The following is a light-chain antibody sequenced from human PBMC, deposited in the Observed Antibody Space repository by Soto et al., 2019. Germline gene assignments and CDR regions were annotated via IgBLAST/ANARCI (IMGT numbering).Light chain of an antibody. Sequence: QSALTQPASVSASPGRPIAVSCTGTDSDIGGYDHVSWYQQHPGKAPKLLIYDVTNRPSGVSSRFSGSKDGRTASLTISGLQTEDEADYYCSSHTSSTALVFGTGTKLTVL. V-gene: IGLV2-14*03. CDR1: DSDIGGYDH. CDR3: SSHTSSTALV. J-gene: IGLJ1*01. CDR2: DVT.